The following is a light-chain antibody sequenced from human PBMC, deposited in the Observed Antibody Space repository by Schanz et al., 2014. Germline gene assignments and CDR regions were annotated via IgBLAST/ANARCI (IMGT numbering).Light chain of an antibody. Sequence: QSALTQPASVSGSPGQSITISCTGTSSDIGAYNYVSWYQQFPDKAPKLMIRDVNYRPSGVSNRFSGSKSGNTASLTISGLQAEDEAYYYCSSYSTSSTLLFGGGTKLTVL. V-gene: IGLV2-14*01. J-gene: IGLJ2*01. CDR3: SSYSTSSTLL. CDR2: DVN. CDR1: SSDIGAYNY.